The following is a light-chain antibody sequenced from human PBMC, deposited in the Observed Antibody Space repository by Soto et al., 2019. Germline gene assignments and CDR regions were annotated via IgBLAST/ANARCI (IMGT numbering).Light chain of an antibody. Sequence: IVRTQAPATLSVSPWETATLSFRAPQNILRNLAWYQQKPGQGPRVLIYAASSRATGTPDRFSGSGSGTDFTLTISRLEPEDFAVYYCQQYGGSPWTFGQGTKVDIK. V-gene: IGKV3-20*01. CDR3: QQYGGSPWT. J-gene: IGKJ1*01. CDR2: AAS. CDR1: QNILRN.